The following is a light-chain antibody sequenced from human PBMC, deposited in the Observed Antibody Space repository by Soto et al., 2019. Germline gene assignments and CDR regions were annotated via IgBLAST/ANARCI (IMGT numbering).Light chain of an antibody. V-gene: IGLV2-14*01. Sequence: QSVLTQPASVSGSPGQSIAISCTGTSSDVGGYNYVSWYQHHPGKAPKLIIYEGSNRPSGVSNRFSGSKSGNTASLTISGLHDEDEADYYCSSRRGSSTLVVIGGGTKLTVL. CDR2: EGS. J-gene: IGLJ2*01. CDR1: SSDVGGYNY. CDR3: SSRRGSSTLVV.